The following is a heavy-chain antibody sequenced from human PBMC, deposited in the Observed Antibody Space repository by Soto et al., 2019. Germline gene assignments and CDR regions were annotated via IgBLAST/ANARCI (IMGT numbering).Heavy chain of an antibody. CDR3: ASGPIGDYTDGFDY. CDR1: GGSISSGGYS. Sequence: QLQLQGSGSGLVKPSQTLSLTCAVSGGSISSGGYSWSWIRQPPGKGLEWIGYIYHSGSTYYNPSLKSRVTISVDRSKNQFSLKLSSVTAADTAVYYCASGPIGDYTDGFDYWGQGTLVTVSS. V-gene: IGHV4-30-2*01. CDR2: IYHSGST. J-gene: IGHJ4*02. D-gene: IGHD4-17*01.